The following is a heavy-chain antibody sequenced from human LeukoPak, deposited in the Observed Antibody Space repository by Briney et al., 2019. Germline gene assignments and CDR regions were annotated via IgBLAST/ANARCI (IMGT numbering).Heavy chain of an antibody. V-gene: IGHV5-51*01. J-gene: IGHJ4*02. CDR1: GYSFTTYW. CDR2: IYPGDSDT. Sequence: RGESLKISCKGSGYSFTTYWIGWVRQMPGKGLEWMGIIYPGDSDTRYSPSFQGQVTISADKSITTAYLQWDSLKASDTAVHYCGRLHPFDYWGQGTLVTVSS. CDR3: GRLHPFDY.